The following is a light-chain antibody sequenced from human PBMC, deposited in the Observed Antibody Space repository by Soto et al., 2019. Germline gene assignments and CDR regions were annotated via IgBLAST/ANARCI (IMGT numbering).Light chain of an antibody. Sequence: DIVMTQSPDSLAVSLGKRATISCKSSQSILNSSNNKNHLAWYQQKSGQPPKLLIYWASTRESGVPDRFSGSGSGTDFTLTISSLQAEDVAAVYYCQQYYAPPYSFGQGTKLEI. J-gene: IGKJ2*03. CDR3: QQYYAPPYS. CDR1: QSILNSSNNKNH. V-gene: IGKV4-1*01. CDR2: WAS.